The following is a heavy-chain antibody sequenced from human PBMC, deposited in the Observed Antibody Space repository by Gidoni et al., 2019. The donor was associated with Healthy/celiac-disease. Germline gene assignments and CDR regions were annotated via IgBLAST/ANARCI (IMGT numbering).Heavy chain of an antibody. J-gene: IGHJ4*02. CDR3: AKVLYGDYAGLDY. V-gene: IGHV3-23*01. CDR1: VFTFSSYA. D-gene: IGHD4-17*01. CDR2: ISGSGGST. Sequence: EVQLLESGGGLVQPGGSLRLSCAASVFTFSSYAMSWVRQAPGKGLEWVSAISGSGGSTYYADSVKGRFTISRDNSKNTLYLQMNSLRAEDTAVYYCAKVLYGDYAGLDYWGQGTLVTVSS.